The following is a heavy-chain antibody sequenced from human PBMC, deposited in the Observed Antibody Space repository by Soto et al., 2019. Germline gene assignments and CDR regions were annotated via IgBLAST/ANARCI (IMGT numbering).Heavy chain of an antibody. V-gene: IGHV6-1*01. CDR2: TYYRSNLYN. Sequence: SQTLSLTCAISGDSVSSHSATWSWIRQSPSRGLEWLGRTYYRSNLYNNYAVSVKSRITINPDTSRNQFSLQLNSVSPEDTAVYYCAREDSDHYYFDNWGQGTLVTVSS. CDR3: AREDSDHYYFDN. D-gene: IGHD5-18*01. CDR1: GDSVSSHSAT. J-gene: IGHJ4*02.